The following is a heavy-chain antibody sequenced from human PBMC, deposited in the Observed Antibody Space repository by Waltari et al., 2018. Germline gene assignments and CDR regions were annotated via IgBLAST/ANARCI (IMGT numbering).Heavy chain of an antibody. CDR3: ARDSGRDGYNWDFDY. D-gene: IGHD5-12*01. CDR1: GYTFPGYY. Sequence: QVQLVQSGAEVKKPGASVKVSCKASGYTFPGYYMHWVRQAPGQGLEWMGWINPNSGGTNYAQKFQGRVTMTRDTSISTAYMELSRLRSDDTAVYYCARDSGRDGYNWDFDYWGQGTLVTVSS. J-gene: IGHJ4*02. CDR2: INPNSGGT. V-gene: IGHV1-2*02.